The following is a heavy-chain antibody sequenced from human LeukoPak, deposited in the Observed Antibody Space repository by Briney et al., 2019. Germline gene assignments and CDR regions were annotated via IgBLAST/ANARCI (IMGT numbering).Heavy chain of an antibody. CDR1: GFTFSSYG. V-gene: IGHV3-33*06. Sequence: PGGSLRLSCAASGFTFSSYGMHWVRQAPGKGLEWVAVIWYDGSNKYYADSEKGRFTISRDNSKNTLYLQMNSLRAEDTAVYYCAKDCYDFWSGYEGYYFDYWGQGTLVTVSS. J-gene: IGHJ4*02. CDR3: AKDCYDFWSGYEGYYFDY. CDR2: IWYDGSNK. D-gene: IGHD3-3*01.